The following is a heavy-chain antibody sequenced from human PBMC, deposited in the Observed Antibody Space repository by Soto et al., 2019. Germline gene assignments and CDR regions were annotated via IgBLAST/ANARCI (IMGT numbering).Heavy chain of an antibody. J-gene: IGHJ6*02. CDR3: ARDFAPNYDFWSGYYPIDSYYYYYGMDV. Sequence: PGGSLRLSCAASGFTFSSYWMHWVRQAPGKGLVWVSRINSDGSSTSYADSVKGRFTISRDNAKNTLYLQMNSLRAEDTAVYYCARDFAPNYDFWSGYYPIDSYYYYYGMDVWGQGTTVTVSS. V-gene: IGHV3-74*01. D-gene: IGHD3-3*01. CDR2: INSDGSST. CDR1: GFTFSSYW.